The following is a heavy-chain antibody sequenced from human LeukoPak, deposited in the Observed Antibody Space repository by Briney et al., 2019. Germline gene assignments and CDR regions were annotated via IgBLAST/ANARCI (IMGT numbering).Heavy chain of an antibody. CDR1: GGSISSYY. Sequence: PSETLSLTCTVSGGSISSYYWSWIQQPAGKGLEWIGRIYTSRSTNYNPSLKSRVTMSVDTSKNQFSLKLSSVTAADTAVYYCARVTATIPYYYMDVWGKGTTVTVSS. V-gene: IGHV4-4*07. CDR3: ARVTATIPYYYMDV. J-gene: IGHJ6*03. CDR2: IYTSRST. D-gene: IGHD1-26*01.